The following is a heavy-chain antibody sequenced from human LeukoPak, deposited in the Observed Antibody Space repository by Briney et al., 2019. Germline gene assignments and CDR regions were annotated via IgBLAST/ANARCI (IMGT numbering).Heavy chain of an antibody. CDR1: GFTVSSNY. CDR3: ARDHDY. Sequence: PGGSLRLSCAASGFTVSSNYISWARQAPGKGLEWVSVIYSGGSTYYADSVKGRFTISRDNYKNTLYLQMNSLRAEDTAVYYCARDHDYWGQGTLVSVPS. J-gene: IGHJ4*02. CDR2: IYSGGST. V-gene: IGHV3-53*01.